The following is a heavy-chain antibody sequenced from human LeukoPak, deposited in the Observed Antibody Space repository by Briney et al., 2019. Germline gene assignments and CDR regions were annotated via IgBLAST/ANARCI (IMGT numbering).Heavy chain of an antibody. D-gene: IGHD2-15*01. Sequence: PSETLSLTCTVSGGSISSYYWSWIRQPAGKGLEWIGRIYSSGSTNYNPSLKSRVTMSVDTSKNQFSLKLSSVTAADTAVYYCARDPYCSGGSCYLNWFDLWGQGALVTVSS. CDR1: GGSISSYY. CDR3: ARDPYCSGGSCYLNWFDL. CDR2: IYSSGST. V-gene: IGHV4-4*07. J-gene: IGHJ5*02.